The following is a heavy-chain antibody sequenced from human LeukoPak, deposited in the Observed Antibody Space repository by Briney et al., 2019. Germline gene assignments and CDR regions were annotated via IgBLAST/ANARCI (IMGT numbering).Heavy chain of an antibody. V-gene: IGHV4-30-4*01. Sequence: SETLSLTCTVSGGSISSGDYYWSWIRQPPGKGLEWVGYIYYSGSTYYNPSLKSRVTISVDTSKNQFSLKLSPVTAADTAVYYCASSKNRRYYYDSSGYLSWGQGTLVTVSS. CDR2: IYYSGST. CDR1: GGSISSGDYY. CDR3: ASSKNRRYYYDSSGYLS. J-gene: IGHJ4*02. D-gene: IGHD3-22*01.